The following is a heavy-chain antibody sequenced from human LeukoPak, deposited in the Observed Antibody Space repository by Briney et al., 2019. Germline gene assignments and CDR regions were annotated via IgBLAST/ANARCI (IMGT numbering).Heavy chain of an antibody. Sequence: SETLSLTCTVSGGSISSSSYYWGWIRQPPGKGLEWIGSIYYSGSTYYNPSLKSRVTISVDTSKNQFSLKLSSVTAADTAVYYCARGRGQPLLYPADFDYWGQGTLVTVSS. V-gene: IGHV4-39*01. CDR3: ARGRGQPLLYPADFDY. CDR2: IYYSGST. D-gene: IGHD2-2*02. J-gene: IGHJ4*02. CDR1: GGSISSSSYY.